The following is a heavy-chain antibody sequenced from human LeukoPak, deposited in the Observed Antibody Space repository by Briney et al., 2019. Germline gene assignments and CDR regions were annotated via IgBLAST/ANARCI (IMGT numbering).Heavy chain of an antibody. CDR2: IYNSGST. J-gene: IGHJ4*02. V-gene: IGHV4-38-2*01. CDR3: ARNSSGNYIDW. Sequence: SETLPLTCAVSGNSISNTYYWGWIRQPPGKELEWIGSIYNSGSTHYNPSLKSRVTISVDTSKNQFSLKLSSVTAADTAVYYCARNSSGNYIDWWGQGTLVTVSS. CDR1: GNSISNTYY. D-gene: IGHD1-26*01.